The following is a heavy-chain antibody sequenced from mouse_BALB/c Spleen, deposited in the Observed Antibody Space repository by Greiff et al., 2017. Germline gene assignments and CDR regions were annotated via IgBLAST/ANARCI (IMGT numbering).Heavy chain of an antibody. D-gene: IGHD2-14*01. CDR2: INPNNGGT. CDR1: GYTFTDYN. J-gene: IGHJ4*01. Sequence: VQLQQSGPELVKPGASVKIPCKASGYTFTDYNMDWVKQSHGKSLEWIGDINPNNGGTIYNQKFKGKATLTVDKSSSTAYMELRSLKSEDTAVYYCARAYRYRVYAMDYWGQGTSVTVSS. V-gene: IGHV1-18*01. CDR3: ARAYRYRVYAMDY.